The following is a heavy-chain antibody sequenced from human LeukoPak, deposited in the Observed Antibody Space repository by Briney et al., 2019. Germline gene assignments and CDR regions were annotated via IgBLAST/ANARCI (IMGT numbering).Heavy chain of an antibody. D-gene: IGHD3-3*01. CDR1: GYTFTSYD. J-gene: IGHJ5*02. CDR2: MNPNSGNT. V-gene: IGHV1-8*01. CDR3: ARGRFITIFGVASNWFDP. Sequence: ASVEVSCKASGYTFTSYDINWVRQAPGQGLEWMGWMNPNSGNTGYAQKFQGRVTMTRNTSISTAYMELSSLRSEDTAVYYCARGRFITIFGVASNWFDPWGQGTLVTVSS.